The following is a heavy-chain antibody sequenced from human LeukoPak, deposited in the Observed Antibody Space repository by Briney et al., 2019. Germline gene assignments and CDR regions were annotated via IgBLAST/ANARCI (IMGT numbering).Heavy chain of an antibody. D-gene: IGHD3-16*02. CDR1: GGSISSYY. CDR3: ARDSFRDYVWGSYRYAEGAFDI. J-gene: IGHJ3*02. Sequence: WETLSLTCTVSGGSISSYYWSWIRQPPGKGLEWIGYIYYSGSTNYNPSLKSRVTISVDTSKNQFSLKLSSVTAADTAVYYCARDSFRDYVWGSYRYAEGAFDIWGQGTMVTVSS. CDR2: IYYSGST. V-gene: IGHV4-59*01.